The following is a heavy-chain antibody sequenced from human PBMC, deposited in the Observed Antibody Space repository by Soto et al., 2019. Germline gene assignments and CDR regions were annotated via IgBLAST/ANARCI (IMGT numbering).Heavy chain of an antibody. D-gene: IGHD4-17*01. Sequence: QVQLVQSGAEVKKPGSSVKVSCKASGGTFSSYAISWVRQAPGQGLEWMGGIIPIFGTANYAQKFQCRVTITADESTSTAYMELSSLRSEDTAVYYCARDSTTVVTPLVWYFDLWGRGTLVTVSS. V-gene: IGHV1-69*01. J-gene: IGHJ2*01. CDR3: ARDSTTVVTPLVWYFDL. CDR1: GGTFSSYA. CDR2: IIPIFGTA.